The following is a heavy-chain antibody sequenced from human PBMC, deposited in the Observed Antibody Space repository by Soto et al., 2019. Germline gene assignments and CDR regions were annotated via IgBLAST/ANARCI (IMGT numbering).Heavy chain of an antibody. CDR3: ATLPPYGDYPLLNYYYYGMDV. CDR1: GFTFSSYG. D-gene: IGHD4-17*01. V-gene: IGHV3-33*01. J-gene: IGHJ6*02. CDR2: IWYDGSNK. Sequence: GGSMRLSCAASGFTFSSYGMHWVRQAPGKGLGWVAVIWYDGSNKYYADSVKGRFTISRDNSKNTLYLQMNSLRAEDTAVYYCATLPPYGDYPLLNYYYYGMDVWGQGTTVTVSS.